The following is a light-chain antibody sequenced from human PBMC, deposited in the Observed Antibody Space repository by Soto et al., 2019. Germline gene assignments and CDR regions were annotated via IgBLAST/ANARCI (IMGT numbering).Light chain of an antibody. Sequence: DIQMTQFPSTLSASVGDRVTITCRASQSIRNWLAWYQQKPGKAPKLLIYDASTLERGVPSRFSGSGSGTEFTLSISSLQPDDFATYYCQQYDSSSAYTFGQGTKLEIK. V-gene: IGKV1-5*01. J-gene: IGKJ2*01. CDR1: QSIRNW. CDR3: QQYDSSSAYT. CDR2: DAS.